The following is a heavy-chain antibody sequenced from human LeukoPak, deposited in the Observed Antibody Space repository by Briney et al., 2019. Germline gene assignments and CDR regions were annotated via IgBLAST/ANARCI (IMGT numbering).Heavy chain of an antibody. D-gene: IGHD4-17*01. Sequence: SETLSLTCTVSGGSINSGEYYWPWIRQPPGKGLEWIGYIYRTGSTYYNPSLKSRVTISVDKSKNQFSLKLSSVTAADTAVYYCARDHGDYYYYYYMDVWGKGTTVTVSS. J-gene: IGHJ6*03. CDR3: ARDHGDYYYYYYMDV. CDR2: IYRTGST. CDR1: GGSINSGEYY. V-gene: IGHV4-30-2*01.